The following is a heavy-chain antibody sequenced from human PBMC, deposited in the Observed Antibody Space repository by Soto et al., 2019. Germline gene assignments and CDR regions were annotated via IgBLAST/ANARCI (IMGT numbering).Heavy chain of an antibody. D-gene: IGHD3-10*01. CDR3: ARSQYYDGSGSYRIQYFDY. V-gene: IGHV1-3*01. CDR2: INAGNGNT. J-gene: IGHJ4*02. CDR1: GYTFTSYA. Sequence: ASVKVSCKASGYTFTSYAMHWVRQAPGQRLEWMGWINAGNGNTKYSQKFQGRVTITRDTSASKASMELTGLRSEDTAGYYCARSQYYDGSGSYRIQYFDYWGQGTLVTVSS.